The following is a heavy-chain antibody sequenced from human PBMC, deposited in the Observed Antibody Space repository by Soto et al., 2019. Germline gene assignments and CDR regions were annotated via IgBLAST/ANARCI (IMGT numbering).Heavy chain of an antibody. V-gene: IGHV3-48*03. J-gene: IGHJ4*02. CDR3: PRVGIVGDTRGAFDY. D-gene: IGHD1-26*01. CDR2: ISSSGSTI. Sequence: PGGSLRLSCAASGFTFSSYEMNWVRQAPGKGLEWVSYISSSGSTIYYADSVKGRFTISRDNAKNSLYLQMNSLRAEDTAVYYCPRVGIVGDTRGAFDYWGQGTLVTVSS. CDR1: GFTFSSYE.